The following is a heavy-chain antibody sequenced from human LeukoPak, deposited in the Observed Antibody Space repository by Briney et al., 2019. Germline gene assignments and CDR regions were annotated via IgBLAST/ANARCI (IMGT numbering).Heavy chain of an antibody. Sequence: ASVKVSCKASGYTFTSYGISWVRQAPGQGLEWMGWISAYNGNTNYAQKLQGRVTMTTDTSTSTAYMELRSLRSDDTAVYYCARDAIKFVTVGGVTLDYWGQGTLVTVSS. V-gene: IGHV1-18*04. CDR2: ISAYNGNT. CDR3: ARDAIKFVTVGGVTLDY. CDR1: GYTFTSYG. D-gene: IGHD3-16*01. J-gene: IGHJ4*02.